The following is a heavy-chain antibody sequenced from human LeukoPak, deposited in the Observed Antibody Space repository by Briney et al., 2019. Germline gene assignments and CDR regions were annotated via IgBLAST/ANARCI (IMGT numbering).Heavy chain of an antibody. CDR2: ISSNGSTI. D-gene: IGHD4-17*01. Sequence: GGSLRLSCAASGFTFSSYEMNWVRQAQGKGLEWVSYISSNGSTIYYADSVKGRFTISRDNAKNSLYLQMNGLRAEDTAFYYCARQDYERGDRAFDIWGQGTMVTVSS. V-gene: IGHV3-48*03. CDR3: ARQDYERGDRAFDI. CDR1: GFTFSSYE. J-gene: IGHJ3*02.